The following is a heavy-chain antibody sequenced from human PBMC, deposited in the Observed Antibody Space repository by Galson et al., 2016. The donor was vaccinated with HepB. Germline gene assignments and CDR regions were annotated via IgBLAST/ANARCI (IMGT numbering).Heavy chain of an antibody. CDR1: GFTFDDYS. CDR3: AKLGTQYSYGHDTFDY. J-gene: IGHJ4*02. CDR2: ISWDSGSI. D-gene: IGHD5-18*01. V-gene: IGHV3-9*01. Sequence: SLRLSCAASGFTFDDYSMHWVRLAPGKGLEWVSTISWDSGSIGYADSVKGRFTISRDNANNSLYLQMHSLRTEDTAFYYCAKLGTQYSYGHDTFDYWGQGTLVTVSS.